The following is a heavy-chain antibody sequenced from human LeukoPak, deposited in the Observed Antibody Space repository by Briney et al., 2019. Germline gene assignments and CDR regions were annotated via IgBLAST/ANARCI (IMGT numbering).Heavy chain of an antibody. D-gene: IGHD5-24*01. CDR1: GFTFSSYA. CDR2: ISYDGSNK. Sequence: GGSLRLSCAASGFTFSSYAMHWVRQAPGMGLEWVAVISYDGSNKYYADSVKGRFTISRDNSKNALYLQMNSLRAEDTAVYYCARDEDGYSMPFDYWGQGTLVTVSS. J-gene: IGHJ4*02. V-gene: IGHV3-30*01. CDR3: ARDEDGYSMPFDY.